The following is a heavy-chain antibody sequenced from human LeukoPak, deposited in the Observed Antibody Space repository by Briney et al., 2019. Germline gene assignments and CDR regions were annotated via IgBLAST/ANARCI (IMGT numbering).Heavy chain of an antibody. Sequence: RRSLRLSCAASGFTLSSYGMHWVRQAPGKGLEWVAVISYDGSNKYYADSVKGRFTISRDNSKNTLYLQMNSLRAEDTAVYYCARDPDCSGGSCPYAFDIWGQGTMVTVSS. CDR1: GFTLSSYG. D-gene: IGHD2-15*01. J-gene: IGHJ3*02. CDR3: ARDPDCSGGSCPYAFDI. V-gene: IGHV3-30*03. CDR2: ISYDGSNK.